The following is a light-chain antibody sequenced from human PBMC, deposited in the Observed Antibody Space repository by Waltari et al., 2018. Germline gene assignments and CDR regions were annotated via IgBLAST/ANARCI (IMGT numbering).Light chain of an antibody. Sequence: SSELPQDPAVSVAMGQTVRLACQGNSLRSYYASWYQQRPGQAPLLVMFDQNNRPSGVPDRFSGANSDNTSSLTITGAQAEDEASYYCHSRDASGVGGSFGGGTKLTVL. CDR3: HSRDASGVGGS. CDR1: SLRSYY. CDR2: DQN. V-gene: IGLV3-19*01. J-gene: IGLJ2*01.